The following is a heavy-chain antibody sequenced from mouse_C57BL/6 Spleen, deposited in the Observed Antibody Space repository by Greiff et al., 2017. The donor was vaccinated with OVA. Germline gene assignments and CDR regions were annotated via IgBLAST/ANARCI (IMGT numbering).Heavy chain of an antibody. Sequence: EVKLQESGPELVKPGASVKISCKASGYSFTDYNMNWVKQSNGKSLEWIGVINPNYGTTSYNQKFKGKATLTVDQSSSTAYMQLNSLTSEDSAVYYCARGLAGSSYGYFDVWGTGTTVTVSS. CDR2: INPNYGTT. V-gene: IGHV1-39*01. CDR1: GYSFTDYN. D-gene: IGHD1-1*01. J-gene: IGHJ1*03. CDR3: ARGLAGSSYGYFDV.